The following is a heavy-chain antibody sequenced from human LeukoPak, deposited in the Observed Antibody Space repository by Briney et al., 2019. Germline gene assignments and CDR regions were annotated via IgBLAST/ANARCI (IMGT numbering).Heavy chain of an antibody. D-gene: IGHD5-12*01. J-gene: IGHJ4*02. CDR3: ARVYSGYDCLDY. CDR2: IYYSGST. V-gene: IGHV4-31*03. CDR1: GGSISSGGYS. Sequence: MSSETLSLTCTVSGGSISSGGYSWSWIRQHPGKGLEWIGYIYYSGSTYYNPSLKSRVTISVDTSKNQFSLKLSSVTAADTAVYYCARVYSGYDCLDYWGQGTLVTVSS.